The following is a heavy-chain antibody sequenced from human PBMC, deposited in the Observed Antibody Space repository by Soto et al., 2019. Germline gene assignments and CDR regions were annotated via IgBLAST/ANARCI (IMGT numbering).Heavy chain of an antibody. V-gene: IGHV3-23*01. CDR3: AKDSTQYYDYVWGSYRPTPFDY. Sequence: GGSLRLSCAASGFTFSSYAMSWVRQAPGKGLEWVSAISGSGGSTYYADSVKGRFTISRDNSKNTLYLQMNSLRAEDTAVYYCAKDSTQYYDYVWGSYRPTPFDYWGQVTLVTVSS. D-gene: IGHD3-16*02. J-gene: IGHJ4*02. CDR1: GFTFSSYA. CDR2: ISGSGGST.